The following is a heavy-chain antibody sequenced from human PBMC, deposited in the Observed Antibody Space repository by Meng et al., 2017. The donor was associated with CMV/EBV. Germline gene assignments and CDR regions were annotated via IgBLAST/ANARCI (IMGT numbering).Heavy chain of an antibody. CDR3: ATENFSPGDHRLFDY. Sequence: SETLSLTCTVPGSSISSGYYWGWTRQPPGKGLEWIGSIYHSGSTYYNPSLKSRVTISVDTSKNQFSLKLSSVTAADTAVYYCATENFSPGDHRLFDYWGQGTLVTVSS. J-gene: IGHJ4*02. CDR2: IYHSGST. D-gene: IGHD7-27*01. V-gene: IGHV4-38-2*02. CDR1: GSSISSGYY.